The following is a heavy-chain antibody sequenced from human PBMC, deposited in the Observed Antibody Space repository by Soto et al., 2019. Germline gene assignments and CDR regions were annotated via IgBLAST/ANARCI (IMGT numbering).Heavy chain of an antibody. D-gene: IGHD3-3*01. V-gene: IGHV4-30-2*01. Sequence: PSETLSLTCAVSGGSISSGGHSWSWIRQPPGKGLEWIGYIYHSGSTYYNPSLKSRVTISVDRSKNQFSLKLSSVTAADTAVYYCARGRVAADYWGQGTLVTVSS. CDR1: GGSISSGGHS. CDR2: IYHSGST. CDR3: ARGRVAADY. J-gene: IGHJ4*02.